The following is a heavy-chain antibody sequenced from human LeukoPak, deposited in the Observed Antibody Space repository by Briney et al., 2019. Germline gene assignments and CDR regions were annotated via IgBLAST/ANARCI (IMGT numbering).Heavy chain of an antibody. CDR3: ARMRYNHGFDS. V-gene: IGHV4/OR15-8*01. CDR1: GDSISSSNW. Sequence: PSETLSLTCDVSGDSISSSNWWNWVRQPPGKGLEWIGGIYHSGSTNYNPSLKSRVTMSVDKSKNQFSLKLSSVTAADTAVFYCARMRYNHGFDSWGQGTLVTVSS. CDR2: IYHSGST. D-gene: IGHD5-18*01. J-gene: IGHJ4*03.